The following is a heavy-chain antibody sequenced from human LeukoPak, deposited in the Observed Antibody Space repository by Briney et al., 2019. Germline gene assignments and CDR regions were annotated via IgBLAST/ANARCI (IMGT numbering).Heavy chain of an antibody. D-gene: IGHD5-24*01. CDR3: AKDPQPLMERATTDYYFAS. CDR2: ISGSGGST. V-gene: IGHV3-23*01. CDR1: GFTFSSYA. Sequence: GGSLRLSCAASGFTFSSYAMSWVRQAPGKGLEWVSAISGSGGSTCYADSVKGRFTISRDNSKNTLYLQMNSLRAEDTAVYYCAKDPQPLMERATTDYYFASWGQEPLVTVSS. J-gene: IGHJ4*02.